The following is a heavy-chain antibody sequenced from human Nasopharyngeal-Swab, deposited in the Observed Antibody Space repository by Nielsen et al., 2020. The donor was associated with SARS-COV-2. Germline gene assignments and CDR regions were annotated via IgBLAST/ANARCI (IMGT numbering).Heavy chain of an antibody. CDR1: GGSISSGGYY. CDR3: ARDDTAMATGFDY. Sequence: LRLSCTVSGGSISSGGYYWSWIRQHPGKGLEWIGYIYYSGSTNYNPSLKSRVTISVDTSKNQFSLKLSSVTAADTAVYYCARDDTAMATGFDYWGQGVLVTVSS. CDR2: IYYSGST. J-gene: IGHJ4*02. D-gene: IGHD5-18*01. V-gene: IGHV4-31*03.